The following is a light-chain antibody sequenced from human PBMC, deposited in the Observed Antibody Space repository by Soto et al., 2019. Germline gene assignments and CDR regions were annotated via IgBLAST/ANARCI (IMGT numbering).Light chain of an antibody. V-gene: IGKV3D-15*01. CDR2: GAS. J-gene: IGKJ1*01. Sequence: EILLTQSPCTLALSPGERATLSCRASQSVSNNYLAWYQQKPGQAPRLLIYGASNRATGIPARFSGSGSGTEFTLTISSLQSEDFAVYYCQQYNNWTPWTFGQGTKVE. CDR3: QQYNNWTPWT. CDR1: QSVSNN.